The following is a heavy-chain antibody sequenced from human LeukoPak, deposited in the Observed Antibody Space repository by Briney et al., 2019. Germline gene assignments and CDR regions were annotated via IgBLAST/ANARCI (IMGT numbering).Heavy chain of an antibody. CDR3: ARDSAPGDTYGLLGIDS. CDR2: INPNSGGT. V-gene: IGHV1-2*02. CDR1: GYTFTGYY. D-gene: IGHD5-18*01. Sequence: ASVKVSCKASGYTFTGYYMHWVRQAPGQGLEWMGWINPNSGGTNYQGRVTMTRDTSINTAYMELSRLRSDDTAVYYCARDSAPGDTYGLLGIDSWGQGTLVTVSS. J-gene: IGHJ4*02.